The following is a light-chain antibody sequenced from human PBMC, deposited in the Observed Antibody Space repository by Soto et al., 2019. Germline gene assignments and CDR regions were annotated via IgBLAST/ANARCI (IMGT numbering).Light chain of an antibody. CDR1: QSLSRSY. CDR2: AAS. CDR3: QQYDTSPLT. J-gene: IGKJ1*01. Sequence: EIVLTQSPATLSLSPGEGATLSCRASQSLSRSYLAWYQHKPEQAPRLLIYAASSRATGVPARFSDSGSGTDFTLTISRLEPEDFALYFCQQYDTSPLTFGQGTKVEI. V-gene: IGKV3-20*01.